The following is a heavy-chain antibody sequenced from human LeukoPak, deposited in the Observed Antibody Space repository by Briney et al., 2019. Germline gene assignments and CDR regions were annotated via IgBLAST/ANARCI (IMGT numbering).Heavy chain of an antibody. CDR2: INPGGDNT. D-gene: IGHD5-24*01. J-gene: IGHJ3*02. CDR3: ARIRDGCNDAYDI. Sequence: GASVKVSCKGTGYTFTNYYIDWVRQAPGQGLEWMGLINPGGDNTNYAQNFQGRVTMTRDKSGSTVYMELSSLRSDDTAIYYCARIRDGCNDAYDIWGQGTMVTVAS. CDR1: GYTFTNYY. V-gene: IGHV1-46*01.